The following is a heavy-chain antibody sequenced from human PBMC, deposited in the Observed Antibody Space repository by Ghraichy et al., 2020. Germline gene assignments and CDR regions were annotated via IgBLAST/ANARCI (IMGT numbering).Heavy chain of an antibody. Sequence: LSLTCAASGFTFSSYWMTWVRQAPGKGLEWVANIKQDGSEKYYVDSVKGRFTISRDNARNSLYLQMNSLRAEDTAVYYCARTQPNPGNYYYYGLDVWGQGTTVIVSS. CDR1: GFTFSSYW. CDR3: ARTQPNPGNYYYYGLDV. J-gene: IGHJ6*02. CDR2: IKQDGSEK. V-gene: IGHV3-7*01. D-gene: IGHD3-10*01.